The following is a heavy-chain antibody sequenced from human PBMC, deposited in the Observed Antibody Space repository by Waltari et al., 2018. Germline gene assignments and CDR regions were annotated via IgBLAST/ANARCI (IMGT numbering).Heavy chain of an antibody. CDR2: IKQDGSEK. CDR1: GFTFSSYR. D-gene: IGHD6-6*01. V-gene: IGHV3-7*01. CDR3: ARGSSSHEFDY. J-gene: IGHJ4*02. Sequence: EVQLVESGGGLVQPGGSLRLSCAASGFTFSSYRSSWARQAPGKGLEWVANIKQDGSEKYYVDSVKGRFTISRDNAKNSLYLQMNSLRAEDTAVYYCARGSSSHEFDYWGQGTLVTVSS.